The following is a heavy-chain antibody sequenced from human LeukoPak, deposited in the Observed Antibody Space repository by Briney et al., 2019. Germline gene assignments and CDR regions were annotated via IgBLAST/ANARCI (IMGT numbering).Heavy chain of an antibody. Sequence: GGSLRLSCAASGFIFSNYEMNWVRQAPGKGLEWISYISSSDGSVHYADSVKGRFTISRDNAKSALYLQMDSLRAEDTAVYYCARVPVPHNSGGHNYYGMDVWGRGTTVTVS. D-gene: IGHD6-19*01. CDR1: GFIFSNYE. J-gene: IGHJ6*02. CDR3: ARVPVPHNSGGHNYYGMDV. CDR2: ISSSDGSV. V-gene: IGHV3-48*03.